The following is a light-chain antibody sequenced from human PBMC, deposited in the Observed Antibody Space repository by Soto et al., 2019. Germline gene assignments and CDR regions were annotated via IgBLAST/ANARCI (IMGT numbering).Light chain of an antibody. Sequence: EIVMTQSPATLSVSLGERATLSSRARQSVSSRLAWYQQKPGQAPRLLIYGASTRATGIPPRFSGRRSGTEFPLSISSLQSEDFAVYYCQQYTNWPWTFGRGTKVEIK. CDR2: GAS. CDR1: QSVSSR. V-gene: IGKV3-15*01. CDR3: QQYTNWPWT. J-gene: IGKJ1*01.